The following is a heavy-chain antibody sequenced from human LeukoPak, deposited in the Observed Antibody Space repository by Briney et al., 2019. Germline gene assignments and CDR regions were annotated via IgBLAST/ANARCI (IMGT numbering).Heavy chain of an antibody. V-gene: IGHV3-33*08. CDR2: IRYDGSNK. D-gene: IGHD2-15*01. Sequence: GGSLRLSCAASGFTFSSYGMHWVRQAPGKGLEWVAFIRYDGSNKYYADSVKGRFTISRDNAKNSLYLQMNSLRAEDTAVYYCARSPLGYCSGGSCYLKFFDYWGQGTLVTVSS. CDR3: ARSPLGYCSGGSCYLKFFDY. J-gene: IGHJ4*02. CDR1: GFTFSSYG.